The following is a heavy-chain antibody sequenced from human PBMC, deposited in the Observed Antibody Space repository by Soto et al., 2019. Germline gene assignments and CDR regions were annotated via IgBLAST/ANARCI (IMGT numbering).Heavy chain of an antibody. J-gene: IGHJ4*02. V-gene: IGHV4-4*02. CDR2: IYHTGST. D-gene: IGHD2-2*01. CDR3: ASKGLPTATPYDY. CDR1: SGSISSSNW. Sequence: QVQLQESGPGLVKPSGTLSLTCAVSSGSISSSNWWSWVRQPPGKGLEWIGEIYHTGSTNQNPSLKSRVIVSVDQSKTQFSLTLSSVTAADTAVYYCASKGLPTATPYDYWGQGTLVTFS.